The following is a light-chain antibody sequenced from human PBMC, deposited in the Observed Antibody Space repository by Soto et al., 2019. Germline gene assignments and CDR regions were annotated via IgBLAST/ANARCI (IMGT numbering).Light chain of an antibody. V-gene: IGKV1-9*01. Sequence: DIQLTQSPSFLSASVGDRVTITCRASQDVSDYLAWYQQAPGKAPNLLIYAAYTLQSGVPSRFSGGGSGTEFSLTITSLQPEDFATYYCQYLNGAPTITFGQGTRLEIK. J-gene: IGKJ5*01. CDR1: QDVSDY. CDR3: QYLNGAPTIT. CDR2: AAY.